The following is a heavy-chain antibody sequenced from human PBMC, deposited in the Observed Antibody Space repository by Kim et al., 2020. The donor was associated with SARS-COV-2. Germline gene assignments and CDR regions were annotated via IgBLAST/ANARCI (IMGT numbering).Heavy chain of an antibody. D-gene: IGHD3-10*01. CDR2: VYHTGRT. Sequence: SETLSLTCAVSGASISSDMWWAWVRQPPGMGLQWIGEVYHTGRTNYNPSLRSRVTISVDKSKNQFSLKLNSVTAADTAVYYCAKGGGSGTYGDYWGQGTLVTVSS. V-gene: IGHV4-4*02. CDR3: AKGGGSGTYGDY. J-gene: IGHJ4*02. CDR1: GASISSDMW.